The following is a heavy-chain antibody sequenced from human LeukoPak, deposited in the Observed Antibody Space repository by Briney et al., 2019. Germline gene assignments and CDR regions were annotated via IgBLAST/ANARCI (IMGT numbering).Heavy chain of an antibody. J-gene: IGHJ4*02. CDR2: ISPGGSDS. Sequence: GESQKISCKGSGYRFTDYWIGWVRQMPGKGLEWMGIISPGGSDSRYSPSFRGQVTISADKSISSAYLQWSSLKTSDTAMYYCARVRGVQQLTYFDYWGQGILVTVSS. CDR3: ARVRGVQQLTYFDY. D-gene: IGHD6-13*01. CDR1: GYRFTDYW. V-gene: IGHV5-51*01.